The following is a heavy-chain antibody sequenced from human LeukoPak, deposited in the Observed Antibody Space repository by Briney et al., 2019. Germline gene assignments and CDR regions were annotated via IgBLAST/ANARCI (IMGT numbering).Heavy chain of an antibody. CDR3: AREGCRYSSGCLPDY. J-gene: IGHJ4*02. CDR2: INPNSGGT. CDR1: GYTFTGYY. V-gene: IGHV1-2*02. Sequence: ASVKVSCKASGYTFTGYYMHWVRQAPGQGLEWMGWINPNSGGTNYAQKFQGRVTMTRDRSISTAYMELSRLRSDDTAVYYCAREGCRYSSGCLPDYWGQGTLVTVSS. D-gene: IGHD6-19*01.